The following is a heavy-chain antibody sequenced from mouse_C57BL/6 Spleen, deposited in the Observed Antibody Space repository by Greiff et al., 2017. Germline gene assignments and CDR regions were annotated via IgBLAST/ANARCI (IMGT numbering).Heavy chain of an antibody. CDR1: GYTFTSYW. V-gene: IGHV1-72*01. Sequence: VQLQQPGAELVKPGASVKLSCKASGYTFTSYWMHWVKQRPGRGIEWIGRIDPNSGGTKYNEKFKSKATLTVDKPSSTAYMQLSSLTSEDSAVYYCARVTTVVGYAMDYWGQGTSVTVSS. CDR2: IDPNSGGT. CDR3: ARVTTVVGYAMDY. J-gene: IGHJ4*01. D-gene: IGHD1-1*01.